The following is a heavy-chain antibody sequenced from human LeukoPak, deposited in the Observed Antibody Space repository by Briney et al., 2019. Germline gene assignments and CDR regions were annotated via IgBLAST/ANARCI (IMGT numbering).Heavy chain of an antibody. V-gene: IGHV4-4*07. CDR1: GGSISNYY. CDR2: IYSSGST. Sequence: SETLSLTCTVSGGSISNYYWSWIRQPAGKGLEWIGRIYSSGSTNYNPSLKSRVTMSVDTSKNQFSLKLTSVTAADTAVYYCARGARFLEWFAPPKSYYYYGMDVWGQGTTVTVSS. D-gene: IGHD3-3*01. CDR3: ARGARFLEWFAPPKSYYYYGMDV. J-gene: IGHJ6*02.